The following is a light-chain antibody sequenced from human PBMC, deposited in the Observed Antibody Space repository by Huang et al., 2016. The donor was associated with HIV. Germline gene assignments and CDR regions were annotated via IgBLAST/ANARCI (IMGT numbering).Light chain of an antibody. CDR2: DAS. Sequence: DIQMTQSPSSLSASVGDRVTITCQASQDISNYLNWFQQKPGKAPKLLIYDASNLETGVPSRFTGIGSGTDFTFIISSLRPEDIATYYCQQYDNLPLTFGGGTKVEIK. V-gene: IGKV1-33*01. J-gene: IGKJ4*01. CDR3: QQYDNLPLT. CDR1: QDISNY.